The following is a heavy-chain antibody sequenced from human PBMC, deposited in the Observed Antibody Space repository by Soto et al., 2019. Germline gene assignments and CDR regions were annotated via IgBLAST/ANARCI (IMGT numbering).Heavy chain of an antibody. CDR2: IYHGGSA. CDR1: SGSVNSSNW. Sequence: QVQLRESGPGPVKPSGTLFLTCAVSSGSVNSSNWWSWVRQPPGKGLEWIGEIYHGGSANYNPSLRSRVTMSVDKSKNQVFLQLSSVTAADTAVYYCARDPAAAGTFDYWGQGTLVTVSS. D-gene: IGHD6-13*01. V-gene: IGHV4-4*02. J-gene: IGHJ4*02. CDR3: ARDPAAAGTFDY.